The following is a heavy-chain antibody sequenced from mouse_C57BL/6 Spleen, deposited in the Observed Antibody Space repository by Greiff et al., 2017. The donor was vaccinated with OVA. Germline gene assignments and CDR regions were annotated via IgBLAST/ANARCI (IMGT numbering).Heavy chain of an antibody. D-gene: IGHD1-1*01. V-gene: IGHV2-2*01. CDR3: DRYGSNYYFDY. CDR2: IWSDGST. J-gene: IGHJ2*01. CDR1: GFSLTSYG. Sequence: VQVVESGPGLVQPSQSLSITCTVSGFSLTSYGVHWVRQSPGKGLEWLGVIWSDGSTDYNAAFIYRQSTSNDNSKNHVIFKMNSLRADDTAIYYCDRYGSNYYFDYWGQGTTLTVSS.